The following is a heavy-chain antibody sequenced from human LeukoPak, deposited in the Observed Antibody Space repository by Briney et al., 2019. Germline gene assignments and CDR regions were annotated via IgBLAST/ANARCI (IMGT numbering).Heavy chain of an antibody. CDR1: GYTFTGYY. J-gene: IGHJ4*02. D-gene: IGHD3-16*01. CDR2: IIPIFGTA. Sequence: SVKVSCKASGYTFTGYYMHWVRQAPGQGLEWMGGIIPIFGTANYAQKFQGRVTITADESTSTAYMELSSLRSEDTAVYYCARAYNYGVRYFDYWGQGTLVTVSS. V-gene: IGHV1-69*13. CDR3: ARAYNYGVRYFDY.